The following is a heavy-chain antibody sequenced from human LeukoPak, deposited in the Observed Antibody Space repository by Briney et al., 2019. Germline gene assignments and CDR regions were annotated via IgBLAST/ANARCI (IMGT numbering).Heavy chain of an antibody. CDR1: GFTFSSYW. Sequence: GGSLSPSCAASGFTFSSYWMHWVRQAPGKGPVWVSRINNDGSGTTYADSVKGRFTISRDDAKNTLYLQMNSLRAEDTAVYYCVRGGESTWSWGQGTLVTVSS. V-gene: IGHV3-74*01. CDR2: INNDGSGT. CDR3: VRGGESTWS. J-gene: IGHJ5*02. D-gene: IGHD2-15*01.